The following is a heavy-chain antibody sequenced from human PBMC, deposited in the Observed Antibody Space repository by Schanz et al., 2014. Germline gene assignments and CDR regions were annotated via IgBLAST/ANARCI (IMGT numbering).Heavy chain of an antibody. Sequence: EVQLLESGGGLVQPGGSLRLSCVASGFTFSSYAMSWVRQAPGEGLEWVSGISDNGISTYYADSVKGRFSISRENSKSIIDHQEISRRAEDTAVYYCAKAGSGWTTAGYDYWGQGTLVAVSS. CDR3: AKAGSGWTTAGYDY. J-gene: IGHJ4*02. CDR2: ISDNGIST. V-gene: IGHV3-23*01. CDR1: GFTFSSYA. D-gene: IGHD6-19*01.